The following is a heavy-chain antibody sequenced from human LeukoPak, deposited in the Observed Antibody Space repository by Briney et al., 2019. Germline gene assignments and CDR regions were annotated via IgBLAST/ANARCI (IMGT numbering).Heavy chain of an antibody. Sequence: GGSLRLSCAASGFTFSSYWMSWVRQAPGKGLEWLANIKQDGTEKNYLNSVKDRFTISRDNAKNSLYLQMNSLRAEDTAVYYCARDYSGWGQGTLVTVSS. CDR3: ARDYSG. D-gene: IGHD1-26*01. CDR2: IKQDGTEK. J-gene: IGHJ4*02. CDR1: GFTFSSYW. V-gene: IGHV3-7*01.